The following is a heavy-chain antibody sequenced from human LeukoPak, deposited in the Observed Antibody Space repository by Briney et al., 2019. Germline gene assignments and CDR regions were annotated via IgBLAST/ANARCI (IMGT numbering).Heavy chain of an antibody. CDR3: VSFYETY. CDR1: GNYW. V-gene: IGHV3-74*01. CDR2: INSDGSWT. Sequence: GGSLRLSCAASGNYWIHWVRQAPGKGLVWVSHINSDGSWTSYADSVKGRFTISKDNAKNTVYLQMNNLRAEDTAVYYCVSFYETYWGRGTLVTVSS. D-gene: IGHD2/OR15-2a*01. J-gene: IGHJ4*02.